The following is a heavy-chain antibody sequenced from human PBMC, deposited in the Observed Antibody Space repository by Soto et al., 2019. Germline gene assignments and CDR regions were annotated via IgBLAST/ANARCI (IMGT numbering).Heavy chain of an antibody. Sequence: GGSLRLSCAASGFTFDDYAMHWVRQAPGKGLEWVSGISWDSGSIGYADSVKGRFTISRDNAKNSLYLQMNSLRAEDTALYYCAKGQTGYSSSWLDYWGQGTLVTVS. CDR1: GFTFDDYA. CDR2: ISWDSGSI. J-gene: IGHJ4*02. V-gene: IGHV3-9*01. D-gene: IGHD6-13*01. CDR3: AKGQTGYSSSWLDY.